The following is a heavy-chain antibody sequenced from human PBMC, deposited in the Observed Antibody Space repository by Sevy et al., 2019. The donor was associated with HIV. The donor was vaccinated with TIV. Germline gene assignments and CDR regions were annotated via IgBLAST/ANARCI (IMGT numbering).Heavy chain of an antibody. D-gene: IGHD2-21*01. V-gene: IGHV3-15*07. CDR3: TTVLGWGGTSDY. CDR2: IRSKADGGTA. Sequence: GGSLRLSCAASGFSFINAWMNWVRQAPGKGLEWVGRIRSKADGGTADYAAPVKGRFIISRDDSENTLYLQMNSLRTEDTAIYYCTTVLGWGGTSDYWGQGTLVTVSS. CDR1: GFSFINAW. J-gene: IGHJ4*02.